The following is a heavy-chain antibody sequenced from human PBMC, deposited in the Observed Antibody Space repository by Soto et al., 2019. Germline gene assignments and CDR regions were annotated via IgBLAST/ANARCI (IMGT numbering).Heavy chain of an antibody. CDR3: ANRIIGYSSSWLDY. J-gene: IGHJ4*02. CDR2: ISGSGGST. D-gene: IGHD6-13*01. V-gene: IGHV3-23*01. Sequence: EVQLLESGGGLVQPGGSLRLSCAASGFTFSSYAMSWVRQAPGKGLEWVSAISGSGGSTYYADSVKGRFTISRDNSKNTLYLQMNSLRAEDTAVYYCANRIIGYSSSWLDYWGQGTLVTVSS. CDR1: GFTFSSYA.